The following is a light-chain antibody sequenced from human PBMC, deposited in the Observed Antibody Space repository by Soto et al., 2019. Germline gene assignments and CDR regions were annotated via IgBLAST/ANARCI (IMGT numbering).Light chain of an antibody. CDR1: QTISSW. CDR3: QHYNSYSEA. V-gene: IGKV1-5*03. J-gene: IGKJ1*01. Sequence: DIQMTQSPSTLSGSVGDRVTITCRASQTISSWLAWYQQKPGKAPKLLIYKASTLKSGVPSRFSGSGSGTEFTLTISSLQPDDCAIYYCQHYNSYSEAFGQGNKVELK. CDR2: KAS.